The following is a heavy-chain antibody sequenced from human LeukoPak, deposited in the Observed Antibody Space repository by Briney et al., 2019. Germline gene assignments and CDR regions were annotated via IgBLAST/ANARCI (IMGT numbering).Heavy chain of an antibody. J-gene: IGHJ5*02. CDR3: ARVRFLRGFDP. Sequence: ASVKVSCKASGYTFTGYYMHWVRQAPGQGLEWMGWINPNSGGTNYAQKFQGRATMTRDTSISTAYMELSRLRSDDTAVCYCARVRFLRGFDPWGQGTLVTVSS. CDR2: INPNSGGT. V-gene: IGHV1-2*02. D-gene: IGHD3-3*01. CDR1: GYTFTGYY.